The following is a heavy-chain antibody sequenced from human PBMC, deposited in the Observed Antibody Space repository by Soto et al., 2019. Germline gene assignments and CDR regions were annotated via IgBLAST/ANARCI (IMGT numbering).Heavy chain of an antibody. J-gene: IGHJ4*02. CDR1: GFTFSSYT. CDR3: ARGDSNSWSDF. Sequence: GGSLRLSCAASGFTFSSYTMSWVLQAPGKGLDWVSAINGGGSSTYYADSVKGRFTLSRDNSKNTLYLQMNSLRAEDTAVYYCARGDSNSWSDFWGQGTLVTVSS. V-gene: IGHV3-23*01. D-gene: IGHD6-13*01. CDR2: INGGGSST.